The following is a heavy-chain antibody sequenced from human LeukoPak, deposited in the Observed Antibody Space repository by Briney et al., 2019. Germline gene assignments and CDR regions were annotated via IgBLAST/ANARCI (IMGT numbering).Heavy chain of an antibody. J-gene: IGHJ4*02. Sequence: QPGGSLRLSCAASGFAFSDYSMNWVRQAPGKGLEWVSYISSSDNTIHYADSVKGRFTISRDNAKNSLYLEMNSLRDEDTAVYYCAKDGELLVAPPDPRYYFDYWGQGTLVTVSS. CDR1: GFAFSDYS. D-gene: IGHD2-2*01. CDR3: AKDGELLVAPPDPRYYFDY. CDR2: ISSSDNTI. V-gene: IGHV3-48*02.